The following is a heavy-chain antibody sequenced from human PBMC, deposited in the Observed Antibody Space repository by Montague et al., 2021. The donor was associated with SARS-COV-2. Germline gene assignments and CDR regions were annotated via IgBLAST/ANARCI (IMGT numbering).Heavy chain of an antibody. V-gene: IGHV4-34*01. CDR3: ARWDPQTLTSIGLRGKSAFDY. CDR2: IYHSKTS. Sequence: SETLSLTCAVYGGTISGYYWPWIPPSHGTALGTAAVIYHSKTSFSKFNPSLRSRVTISVDTCKNQFSLKLSSVTAADTGVYYCARWDPQTLTSIGLRGKSAFDYSGTGSLV. D-gene: IGHD4-23*01. J-gene: IGHJ4*02. CDR1: GGTISGYY.